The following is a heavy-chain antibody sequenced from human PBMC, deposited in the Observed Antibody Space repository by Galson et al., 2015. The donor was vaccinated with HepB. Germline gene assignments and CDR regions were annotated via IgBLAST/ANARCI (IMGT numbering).Heavy chain of an antibody. CDR2: IRSKANSYAT. CDR3: ARNRMATISSFDY. J-gene: IGHJ4*02. CDR1: GFTFSGSA. V-gene: IGHV3-73*01. D-gene: IGHD5-24*01. Sequence: SLRLSCAASGFTFSGSAMHWVRQASGKGLEWVGRIRSKANSYATAYAASVKGRFTISRDNSKNTLYLQMNSLRAEDTAVYYCARNRMATISSFDYWGQGTLVTVSS.